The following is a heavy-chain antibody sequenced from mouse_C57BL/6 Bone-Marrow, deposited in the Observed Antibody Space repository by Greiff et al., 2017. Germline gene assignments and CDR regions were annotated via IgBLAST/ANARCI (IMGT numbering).Heavy chain of an antibody. CDR2: ISYDGSN. CDR1: GYSITSGYY. J-gene: IGHJ1*03. V-gene: IGHV3-6*01. CDR3: ARGGITTVVASNWYFDV. D-gene: IGHD1-1*01. Sequence: ESGPGLVKPSQSLSLTCSVTGYSITSGYYWNWIRQFPGNKLEWMGYISYDGSNNYNPSLKNRISITRATSKNQFFLKLNSVTTEDTATYYCARGGITTVVASNWYFDVWGTGTTVTVSS.